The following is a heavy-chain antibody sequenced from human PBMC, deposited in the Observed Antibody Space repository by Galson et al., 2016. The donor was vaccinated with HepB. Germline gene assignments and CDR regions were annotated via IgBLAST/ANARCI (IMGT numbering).Heavy chain of an antibody. D-gene: IGHD6-19*01. CDR3: ARDRRSKDSRGWYGNADS. Sequence: SLRLSCAASRFPFTNYGMHWVRQAPGKGLEWVALISYDETQKFYTDSLKGRFTISRDNSKNVVFLLMDSLRVEDTAVYYCARDRRSKDSRGWYGNADSWGQGTLVTVSS. V-gene: IGHV3-30*13. CDR1: RFPFTNYG. CDR2: ISYDETQK. J-gene: IGHJ1*01.